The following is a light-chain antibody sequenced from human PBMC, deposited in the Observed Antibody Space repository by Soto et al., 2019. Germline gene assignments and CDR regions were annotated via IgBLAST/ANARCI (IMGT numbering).Light chain of an antibody. CDR3: HQYGSSPLT. Sequence: IVVTQSPGTLSLSPGERTTLSCRASQSVSSNYLAWYQQKPGQAPRLLIYGASSRATGIPDRFSGSDSGTDSTLTISTLEPEDFAVYFCHQYGSSPLTFGGGTKVELK. V-gene: IGKV3-20*01. CDR2: GAS. CDR1: QSVSSNY. J-gene: IGKJ4*01.